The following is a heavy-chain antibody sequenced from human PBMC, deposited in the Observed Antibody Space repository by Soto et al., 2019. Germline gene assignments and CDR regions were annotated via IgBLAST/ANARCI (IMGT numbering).Heavy chain of an antibody. CDR3: ARAGSGYYYDSSGPWSGDY. V-gene: IGHV1-18*04. CDR1: GYSFTSYG. D-gene: IGHD3-22*01. J-gene: IGHJ4*02. Sequence: XSVKVSCKASGYSFTSYGISWVRQAPGQGLEWMGWISAYNGNTNYAQKLQGRVTMTTDTSTSTAYMELRSLRSDDTAVYYCARAGSGYYYDSSGPWSGDYWGQGTLVTVSS. CDR2: ISAYNGNT.